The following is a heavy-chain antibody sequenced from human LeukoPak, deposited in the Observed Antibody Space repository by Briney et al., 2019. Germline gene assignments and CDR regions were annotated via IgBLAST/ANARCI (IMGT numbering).Heavy chain of an antibody. D-gene: IGHD5-12*01. CDR1: GFTFSSYS. J-gene: IGHJ6*03. Sequence: GGSLRLSCAVSGFTFSSYSMTWVRQAPGKGLEWVSYISSTSSTVYYADSVKGRFTVSRDNSKNTLYLQMKSLRAEDTAVYYCAKGGGYEAQYYYYYLDVWGKGTTVTISS. V-gene: IGHV3-48*01. CDR3: AKGGGYEAQYYYYYLDV. CDR2: ISSTSSTV.